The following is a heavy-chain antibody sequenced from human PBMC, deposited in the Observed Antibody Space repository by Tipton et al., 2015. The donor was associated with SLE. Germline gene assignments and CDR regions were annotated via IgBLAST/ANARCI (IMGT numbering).Heavy chain of an antibody. CDR2: FYYSGST. J-gene: IGHJ4*02. Sequence: TLSLTCTVSGGSITIGYYWSWIRQHPGKGLEWIGYFYYSGSTYYNPSLTSRLTISVDTSENQFSLKLGSVTAADTAVYYCARGPAFGGIVPYFNYWGQGTLVTVSS. D-gene: IGHD3-3*01. V-gene: IGHV4-31*03. CDR1: GGSITIGYY. CDR3: ARGPAFGGIVPYFNY.